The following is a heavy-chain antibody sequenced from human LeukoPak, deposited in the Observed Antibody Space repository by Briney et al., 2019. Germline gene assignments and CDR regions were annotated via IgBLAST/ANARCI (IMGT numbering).Heavy chain of an antibody. CDR3: AREPKQWLTPIDY. Sequence: GGSLRLSCAASGFIFSDYYMSWIRQAPGKGLEWISYITSSSSIIYYADSVKGRFTISRDNAKNSVYLQMNSLRAEDTAVYYCAREPKQWLTPIDYWGQGTLVTVSS. J-gene: IGHJ4*02. CDR1: GFIFSDYY. V-gene: IGHV3-11*04. CDR2: ITSSSSII. D-gene: IGHD6-19*01.